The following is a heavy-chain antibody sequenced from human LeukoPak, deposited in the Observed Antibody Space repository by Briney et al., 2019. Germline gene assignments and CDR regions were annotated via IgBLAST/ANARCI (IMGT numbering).Heavy chain of an antibody. V-gene: IGHV3-23*01. D-gene: IGHD2-15*01. J-gene: IGHJ4*02. CDR3: AKAPVTTCRGAFCYPFDY. CDR1: GFTFSSYG. CDR2: ISGNGGYT. Sequence: GGSLTLSCAASGFTFSSYGMHWVRQAPGKGLEWVSAISGNGGYTYYADSVKGRFTISRDNSKTTLYLQMNSLRAEDTAVYYCAKAPVTTCRGAFCYPFDYWGLGTLVTVSS.